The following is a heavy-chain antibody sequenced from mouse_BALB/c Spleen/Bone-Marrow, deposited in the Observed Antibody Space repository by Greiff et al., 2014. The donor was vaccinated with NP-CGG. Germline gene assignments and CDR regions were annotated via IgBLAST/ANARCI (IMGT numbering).Heavy chain of an antibody. Sequence: QLKQSRTDLVKTFQSLLLTCPVTGYSITRGYSWDLVRQFSGKKTERVGYIHYSGSTNYNPSLKSRISITRDTSKNQFFLQLNSVTTEDTATYYCARREGNHAAWFAYWGQGTLVTVSA. CDR1: GYSITRGYS. D-gene: IGHD2-1*01. V-gene: IGHV3-1*02. CDR2: IHYSGST. J-gene: IGHJ3*01. CDR3: ARREGNHAAWFAY.